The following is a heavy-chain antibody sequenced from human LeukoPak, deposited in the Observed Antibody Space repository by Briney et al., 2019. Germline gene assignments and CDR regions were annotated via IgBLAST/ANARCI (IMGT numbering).Heavy chain of an antibody. D-gene: IGHD3-3*01. V-gene: IGHV1-8*01. Sequence: ASVKVSCKASGYTFTSYDINWVRQATGQGLEWMGGMNPNSGNTGYAQKFQGRVTMTRNTSISTAYMELSSLRSEDTAVYYCAIGFGRTICGVVTAINYWGQGTLVTVSS. CDR1: GYTFTSYD. CDR2: MNPNSGNT. J-gene: IGHJ4*02. CDR3: AIGFGRTICGVVTAINY.